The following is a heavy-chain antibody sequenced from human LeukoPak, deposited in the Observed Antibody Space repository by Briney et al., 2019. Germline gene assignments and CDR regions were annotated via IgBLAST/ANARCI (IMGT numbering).Heavy chain of an antibody. V-gene: IGHV3-11*04. CDR2: ISNSGSSI. Sequence: SGGSLRLSCAASGFTFSDSYMTWIRQAPGKGLEWVSYISNSGSSIYYADSVKGRFITSRDNAKSSLYLQMNSLRAEDTAVYYCARARTTMIVVVRPGAFDIWGQGTMVTVSS. CDR3: ARARTTMIVVVRPGAFDI. CDR1: GFTFSDSY. J-gene: IGHJ3*02. D-gene: IGHD3-22*01.